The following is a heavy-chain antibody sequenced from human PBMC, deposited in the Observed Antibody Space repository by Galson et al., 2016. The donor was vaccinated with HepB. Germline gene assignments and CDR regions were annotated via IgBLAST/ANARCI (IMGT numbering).Heavy chain of an antibody. Sequence: SLRLSCAASGFTSSSYGMNWVRQAPGKGLEWVSSISSDSDYIYYADSVKGRFTISRDNAKKSLYLQMNSLRAEDTAVYYCARDSRPFGVVIMVHQFDHWGQGTLVTVSS. V-gene: IGHV3-21*01. J-gene: IGHJ4*02. CDR2: ISSDSDYI. D-gene: IGHD3-3*01. CDR3: ARDSRPFGVVIMVHQFDH. CDR1: GFTSSSYG.